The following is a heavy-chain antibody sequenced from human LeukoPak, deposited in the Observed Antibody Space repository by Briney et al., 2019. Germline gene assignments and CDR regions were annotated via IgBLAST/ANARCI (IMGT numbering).Heavy chain of an antibody. V-gene: IGHV1-24*01. Sequence: ASVKVSCKVSGYTLTQLSMHWVRQAPGKGLEWMGGFDPEDGATIYAQKFQGRVTMTEDTSTDTAYMDLTSLRSEDTAVYYCATNSGHSSGYYYYWGQGTLVTVSS. CDR3: ATNSGHSSGYYYY. CDR1: GYTLTQLS. J-gene: IGHJ4*02. CDR2: FDPEDGAT. D-gene: IGHD3-22*01.